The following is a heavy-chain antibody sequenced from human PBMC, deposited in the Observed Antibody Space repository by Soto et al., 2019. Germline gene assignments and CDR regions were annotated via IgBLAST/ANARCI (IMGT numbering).Heavy chain of an antibody. Sequence: PSETLSLTCTVSGGSITTSYWSWIRQPPGKGLEWIGYIYHSGSTNYNPSLKSRVTVSVDTSKNQFSLKLRSVTAADTAVYYCARVEAPPNLRGFGYVDYWGPGTLVTVSS. D-gene: IGHD2-15*01. CDR3: ARVEAPPNLRGFGYVDY. CDR2: IYHSGST. J-gene: IGHJ4*02. CDR1: GGSITTSY. V-gene: IGHV4-59*01.